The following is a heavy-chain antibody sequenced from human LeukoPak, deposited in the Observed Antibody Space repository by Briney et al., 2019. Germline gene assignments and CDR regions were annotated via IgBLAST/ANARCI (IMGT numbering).Heavy chain of an antibody. J-gene: IGHJ6*03. CDR1: GFTFSSYG. V-gene: IGHV3-48*03. CDR3: ARDVRESLYDVLTGYLKYYQHMDV. Sequence: SGGSLRLSCAASGFTFSSYGMNWVRQAPGKGLEWVSYISSSGSTIYYADSVKGRFTISRDNARNSVYLQMNSLRAEDTAIYYCARDVRESLYDVLTGYLKYYQHMDVWGKGTTVTISS. CDR2: ISSSGSTI. D-gene: IGHD3-9*01.